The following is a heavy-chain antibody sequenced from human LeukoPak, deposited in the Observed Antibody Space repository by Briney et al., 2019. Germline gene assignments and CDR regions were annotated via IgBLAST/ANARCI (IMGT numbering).Heavy chain of an antibody. CDR1: FSTFNKAW. D-gene: IGHD2-15*01. J-gene: IGHJ4*02. CDR3: STHPTSGF. CDR2: IKSRTDGGTT. Sequence: GSLRLSCAASFSTFNKAWMNWVRQAPGKGLEWVGRIKSRTDGGTTDYAAAVKGRFTISRDDSENTAYLQMNSLKIEDTAVYYCSTHPTSGFWGQGTLVTVSS. V-gene: IGHV3-15*07.